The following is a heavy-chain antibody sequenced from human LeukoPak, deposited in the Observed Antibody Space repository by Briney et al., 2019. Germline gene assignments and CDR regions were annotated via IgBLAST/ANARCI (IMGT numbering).Heavy chain of an antibody. CDR3: ARAVVAAESSSKTALAWFDP. V-gene: IGHV4-61*08. CDR1: GGSISRGGYY. D-gene: IGHD6-13*01. CDR2: IYYSGSS. Sequence: SETLSLTCTVSGGSISRGGYYWSWIRQHPGKGLEWIGHIYYSGSSDYNPSLKSRVTISVDTSKNQFSLKLSSVTAADTAVYHCARAVVAAESSSKTALAWFDPWGQGTLVTVSS. J-gene: IGHJ5*02.